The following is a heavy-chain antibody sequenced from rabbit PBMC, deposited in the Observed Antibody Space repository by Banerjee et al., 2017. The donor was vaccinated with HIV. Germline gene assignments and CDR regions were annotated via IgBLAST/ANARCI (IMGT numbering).Heavy chain of an antibody. CDR3: ARVNAGYATSGYAL. CDR2: IYADGSGYT. D-gene: IGHD6-1*01. Sequence: QQQLEESGGGLVKPGGTLTLTCKASGIDFSSYYYMCWVRQAPGKGLEWIACIYADGSGYTYYASWAKGRFTISKTSSTTVTLQMTSLTAADTATYFCARVNAGYATSGYALWGPGTLVTVS. CDR1: GIDFSSYYY. V-gene: IGHV1S45*01. J-gene: IGHJ4*01.